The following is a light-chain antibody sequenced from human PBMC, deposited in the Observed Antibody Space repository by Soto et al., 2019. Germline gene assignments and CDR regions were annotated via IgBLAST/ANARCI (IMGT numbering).Light chain of an antibody. CDR3: SSYTSSLYV. CDR2: DVS. J-gene: IGLJ1*01. V-gene: IGLV2-14*01. CDR1: SSDVGGYNY. Sequence: QSVLTQPAPVSGSPGQSITISCTGTSSDVGGYNYVSWYQQHPGKAPKLMIYDVSNRPSGVSNRFSGSKSGNTASLTISGLQAEDEADYYCSSYTSSLYVFGTGTKVTVL.